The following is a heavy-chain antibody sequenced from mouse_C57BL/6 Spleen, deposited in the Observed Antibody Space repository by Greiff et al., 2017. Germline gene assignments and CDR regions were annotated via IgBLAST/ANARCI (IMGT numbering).Heavy chain of an antibody. CDR2: INPNYGTT. CDR3: AKTNYYGSSYGNFDV. D-gene: IGHD1-1*01. V-gene: IGHV1-39*01. CDR1: GYSFTDYN. Sequence: EVQLKESGPELVKPGASVKISCKASGYSFTDYNMNWVKQSNGKSLEWIGVINPNYGTTSYNQKFKGKATLTVDQSSSTAYMQLNSLTSEDSAVYYCAKTNYYGSSYGNFDVWGTGTTVTVSS. J-gene: IGHJ1*03.